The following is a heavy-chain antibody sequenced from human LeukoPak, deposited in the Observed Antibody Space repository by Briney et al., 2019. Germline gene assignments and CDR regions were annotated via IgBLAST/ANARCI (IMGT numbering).Heavy chain of an antibody. D-gene: IGHD2-2*01. CDR1: GGTFSSYA. CDR2: IIPIFGTA. Sequence: ASVKVSCKASGGTFSSYAISWVRQAPGQGLEWMGGIIPIFGTANYAQKFQGRVTITTGESTSTAYLEMSSLRSEDTAVYYCARAGTRCPAAAVPNYYYDYMDVWGKGTPVTVSS. V-gene: IGHV1-69*05. CDR3: ARAGTRCPAAAVPNYYYDYMDV. J-gene: IGHJ6*03.